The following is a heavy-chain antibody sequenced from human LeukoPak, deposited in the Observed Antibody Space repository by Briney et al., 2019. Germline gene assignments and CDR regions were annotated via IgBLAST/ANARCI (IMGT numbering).Heavy chain of an antibody. V-gene: IGHV4-34*01. J-gene: IGHJ4*02. D-gene: IGHD3-22*01. Sequence: SETLSLTCGVYDGSFSGYYWTWIRQPPGKGLEWIGSIYYSGSTYYNPSLKSRVTISVDTSKNQFSLKLSSVTAADTAVYYCARHVFQYYYDSSGYYPLYYFDYWGQGTLVTVSS. CDR3: ARHVFQYYYDSSGYYPLYYFDY. CDR1: DGSFSGYY. CDR2: IYYSGST.